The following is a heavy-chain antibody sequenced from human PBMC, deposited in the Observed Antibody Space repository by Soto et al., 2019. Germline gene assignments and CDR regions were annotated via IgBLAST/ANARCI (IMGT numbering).Heavy chain of an antibody. CDR3: ARVWYRAVAGMHTLDD. Sequence: ASVKVSCKASGYTFTGYYMHWVRQAPGQGLERMGWINPNSGGTNYAQKFQGWVTMTKDTSISTAYMELSRLRSEDTAVYYCARVWYRAVAGMHTLDDWGHGTMVTSSS. CDR1: GYTFTGYY. V-gene: IGHV1-2*04. D-gene: IGHD6-19*01. J-gene: IGHJ4*01. CDR2: INPNSGGT.